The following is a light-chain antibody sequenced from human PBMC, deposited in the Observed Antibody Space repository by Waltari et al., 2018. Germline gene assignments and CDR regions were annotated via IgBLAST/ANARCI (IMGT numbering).Light chain of an antibody. CDR1: NSNLGSNF. J-gene: IGLJ1*01. V-gene: IGLV1-47*01. CDR2: RNH. CDR3: ASWDDSHYV. Sequence: QSVMTQPPSASGTPGQRVSISCSGSNSNLGSNFLNWYQQLPGAPPKLPIFRNHQPPSGVPDRFSGSKYGTSDCLAISELRSEDEAVYYCASWDDSHYVFGTGTKLTVL.